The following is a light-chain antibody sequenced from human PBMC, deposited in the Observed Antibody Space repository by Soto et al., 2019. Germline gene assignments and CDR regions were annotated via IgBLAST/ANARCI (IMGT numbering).Light chain of an antibody. J-gene: IGKJ3*01. V-gene: IGKV3D-20*01. CDR3: QQYGRSPLT. CDR2: DVS. Sequence: EIVLTQSPATLSLSPGERATLSCGASQSVSGRYLAWYQQKPGLAPRLLIYDVSSRATGIPDRFSGSGSGTDFTLTISRLEPEDFAVYYCQQYGRSPLTFGPGTKVDIK. CDR1: QSVSGRY.